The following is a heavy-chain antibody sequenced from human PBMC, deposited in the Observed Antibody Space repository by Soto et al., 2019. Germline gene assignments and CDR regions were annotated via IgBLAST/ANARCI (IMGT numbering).Heavy chain of an antibody. CDR1: GGSISSGGYY. J-gene: IGHJ5*02. D-gene: IGHD2-2*01. Sequence: QVQLQESGPGLVKPSQTLSLTCTVSGGSISSGGYYWSWIRQHPGKGLEWIGYIYHSGTTYYNPSLKCRVTISVDPPKHQSSLKLTAVTAADTAVYYCAWVRGNQLLGWFDPWGQGTLVTVSS. V-gene: IGHV4-31*03. CDR3: AWVRGNQLLGWFDP. CDR2: IYHSGTT.